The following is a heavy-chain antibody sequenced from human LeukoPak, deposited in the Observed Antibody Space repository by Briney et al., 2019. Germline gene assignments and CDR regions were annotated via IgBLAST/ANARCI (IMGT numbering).Heavy chain of an antibody. CDR3: ARVTRRGLRSAAIPMATGWFDP. Sequence: SDTLSLTCAVSGYSISSSNWWGWIRQPPGKGLEWIGYIYYSGCIYYNPSLKSRVTMSVDTSKNQFSLKLSSVTAVDTAVYYCARVTRRGLRSAAIPMATGWFDPWGQGTLVTVSS. D-gene: IGHD2-2*02. V-gene: IGHV4-28*05. CDR1: GYSISSSNW. CDR2: IYYSGCI. J-gene: IGHJ5*02.